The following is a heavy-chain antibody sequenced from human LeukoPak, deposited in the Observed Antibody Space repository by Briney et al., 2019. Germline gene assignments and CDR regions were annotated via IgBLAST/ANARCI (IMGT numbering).Heavy chain of an antibody. CDR2: INPNSGGT. V-gene: IGHV1-2*02. CDR3: ARGSRYSSSCRGPCYYYMDV. D-gene: IGHD6-13*01. J-gene: IGHJ6*03. CDR1: GYTFTGYY. Sequence: GASVKVSCKASGYTFTGYYMHWVRQAPGQGLEWMGWINPNSGGTNYAQKFQGRVTMTRDTSISTAYMELSRLRSDDTAVYYCARGSRYSSSCRGPCYYYMDVWGKGTTVTISS.